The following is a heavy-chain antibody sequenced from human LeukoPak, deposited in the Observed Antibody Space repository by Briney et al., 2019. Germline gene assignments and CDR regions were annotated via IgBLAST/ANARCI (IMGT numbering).Heavy chain of an antibody. D-gene: IGHD3/OR15-3a*01. Sequence: GASVKVSCKASGYTFASYDVNWVRQATGQGLEWMGWMNTNSGNTGYAQKFQGRVTITRNTSISTAYMELSSLRSEDTAVYYCARGAIGTGYPYWGQGTLVTVSS. CDR2: MNTNSGNT. CDR3: ARGAIGTGYPY. CDR1: GYTFASYD. V-gene: IGHV1-8*01. J-gene: IGHJ4*02.